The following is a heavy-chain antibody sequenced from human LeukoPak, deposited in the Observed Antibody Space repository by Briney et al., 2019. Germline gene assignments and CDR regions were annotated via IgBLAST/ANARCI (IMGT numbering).Heavy chain of an antibody. Sequence: GGSLRLSCAASGFAFSSYNMNWVRQAPGKGLEWVSYISNSGNTIYYADSVKGRFTISRDNAKNSLYLQMNSLRAEDTAVYYCAREQQLVLDHWGQGTLVTVSS. CDR2: ISNSGNTI. J-gene: IGHJ4*02. V-gene: IGHV3-48*01. D-gene: IGHD6-13*01. CDR3: AREQQLVLDH. CDR1: GFAFSSYN.